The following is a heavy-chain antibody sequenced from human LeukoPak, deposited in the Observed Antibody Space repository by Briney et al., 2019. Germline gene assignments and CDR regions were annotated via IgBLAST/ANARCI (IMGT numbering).Heavy chain of an antibody. J-gene: IGHJ6*03. V-gene: IGHV4-4*09. CDR2: IYTSGST. Sequence: KPSETLSLTCTVSGGSISSHYWSWIRQPPGEGLEWIGYIYTSGSTNYNPSPKSRVTISVDTSKNQFSLNLSSVTAADTAVYYCARRKYSGSYSYMDVWGKGTTVTVSS. CDR3: ARRKYSGSYSYMDV. D-gene: IGHD1-26*01. CDR1: GGSISSHY.